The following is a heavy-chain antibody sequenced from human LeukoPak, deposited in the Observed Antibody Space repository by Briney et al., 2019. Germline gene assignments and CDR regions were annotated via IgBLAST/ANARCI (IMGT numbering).Heavy chain of an antibody. Sequence: GGSLRLSCAASGFTFSSYSMNWVRQAPGKELQWVANIKQDGSAKYYVDSVKGRFTISRDNAKNSLYLQMNSLRAEDTAVYYCARVRVVWDLDDAFDIWGQGTMVTVSS. V-gene: IGHV3-7*01. CDR3: ARVRVVWDLDDAFDI. CDR1: GFTFSSYS. J-gene: IGHJ3*02. CDR2: IKQDGSAK. D-gene: IGHD1-26*01.